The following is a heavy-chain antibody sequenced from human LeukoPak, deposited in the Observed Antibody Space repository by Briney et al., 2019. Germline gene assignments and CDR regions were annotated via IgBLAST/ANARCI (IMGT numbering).Heavy chain of an antibody. D-gene: IGHD1-26*01. Sequence: PGRSLRLSCATSGFTFSHYAIHWVRQAPGKGLEWVADISFDGDNEYYADSVRGRFMIARDNSKNTVYLQMNSLTIEDTAVYYCAREPSGSFGLLVSSAEYFQHWGQGTRVTVSS. V-gene: IGHV3-30-3*01. CDR1: GFTFSHYA. CDR3: AREPSGSFGLLVSSAEYFQH. CDR2: ISFDGDNE. J-gene: IGHJ1*01.